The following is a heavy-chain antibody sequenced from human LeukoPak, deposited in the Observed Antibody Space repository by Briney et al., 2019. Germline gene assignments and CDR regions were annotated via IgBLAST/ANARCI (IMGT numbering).Heavy chain of an antibody. J-gene: IGHJ4*02. CDR2: ISTYNGNT. D-gene: IGHD6-13*01. CDR3: ARDQGSLTRSWYTGY. V-gene: IGHV1-18*01. Sequence: ASVKVSCKASGYTFTTYSISWVRQAPGQGLEWKGWISTYNGNTKYPQKLQDRVIMTTDTSTSTAYMDLSSLTPDDTAVYFCARDQGSLTRSWYTGYWGQGTQVTVSS. CDR1: GYTFTTYS.